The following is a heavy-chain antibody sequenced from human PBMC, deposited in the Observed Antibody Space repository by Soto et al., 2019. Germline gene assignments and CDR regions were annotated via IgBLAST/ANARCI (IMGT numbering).Heavy chain of an antibody. V-gene: IGHV4-34*01. CDR2: INHSGST. CDR1: GGSFSGYY. CDR3: ARGRVYYYDSSGYLLY. Sequence: QVQLQQWGAGLLKPSETLSLTCAVYGGSFSGYYWSWIRQPPGKGLEWIGEINHSGSTNYNPSLKSRVTISVDTSKHQFSLKLSSVTAADTAVYYCARGRVYYYDSSGYLLYWGQGTLVTVSS. D-gene: IGHD3-22*01. J-gene: IGHJ4*02.